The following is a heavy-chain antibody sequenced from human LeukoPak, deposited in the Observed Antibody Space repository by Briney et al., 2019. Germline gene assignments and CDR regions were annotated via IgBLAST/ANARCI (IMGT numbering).Heavy chain of an antibody. CDR1: GYSFTSCW. CDR2: IFPGNSDT. D-gene: IGHD5-18*01. Sequence: GESLKISCKGSGYSFTSCWIGWARQMPGKGLEWMAIIFPGNSDTRYSPSFQGQVTISADKSISTAYLQWRGLKASDTAMYYCVRHNNYALDYWGQGTLVTVSS. V-gene: IGHV5-51*01. J-gene: IGHJ4*02. CDR3: VRHNNYALDY.